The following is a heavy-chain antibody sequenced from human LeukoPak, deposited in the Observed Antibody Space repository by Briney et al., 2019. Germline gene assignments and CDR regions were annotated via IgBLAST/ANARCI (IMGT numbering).Heavy chain of an antibody. CDR2: INHSGST. CDR1: GGSFSGYY. D-gene: IGHD5-18*01. J-gene: IGHJ3*02. CDR3: AREADSAMVSAFDI. V-gene: IGHV4-34*01. Sequence: SETLSLTCAVYGGSFSGYYWSWIRQPPGKGLEWIGEINHSGSTNDNPSLKSRVTISVDTSKNQFSLKLSSVTAADTAVYYCAREADSAMVSAFDIWGQGTMVTVSS.